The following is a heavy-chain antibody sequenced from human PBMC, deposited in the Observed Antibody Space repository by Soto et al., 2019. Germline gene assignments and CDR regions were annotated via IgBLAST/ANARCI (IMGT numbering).Heavy chain of an antibody. CDR3: ARVGGGLASLGYYGMDV. J-gene: IGHJ6*02. D-gene: IGHD3-10*01. CDR1: GSTFIGYY. CDR2: INPNSGGT. V-gene: IGHV1-2*04. Sequence: GASVKVSCKASGSTFIGYYIHWVRQAPGQGLEWTGWINPNSGGTNYAQRFQGWVTMTRDRSISTAYMERSRLKSDDTAVYYCARVGGGLASLGYYGMDVWGQGTTVTVSS.